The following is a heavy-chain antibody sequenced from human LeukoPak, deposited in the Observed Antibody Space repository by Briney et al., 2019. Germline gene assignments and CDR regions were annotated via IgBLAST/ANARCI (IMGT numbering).Heavy chain of an antibody. CDR3: ARDHSSGYYYVRN. CDR2: IYYSGNT. D-gene: IGHD3-22*01. J-gene: IGHJ4*02. Sequence: SETLSLTCTVSGRSISSGDYYWSWIRKPPGKGLEWIGYIYYSGNTYYNPSLKSRVTISVDTSKNQFSLNLSYVTAADTAVYYWARDHSSGYYYVRNWGQGTLVTVTS. V-gene: IGHV4-30-4*08. CDR1: GRSISSGDYY.